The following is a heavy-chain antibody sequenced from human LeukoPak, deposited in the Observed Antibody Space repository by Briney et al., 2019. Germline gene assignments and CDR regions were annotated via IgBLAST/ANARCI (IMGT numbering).Heavy chain of an antibody. CDR2: IIPILGIA. CDR3: ARPNYYDSSGYYLGGSPIYDAFDI. Sequence: SVKVSCKASGGTFSSYTISWVRQAPGQGLEWMGRIIPILGIANYAQKFQGRVTITADKSTSTAYMELSSLRSEDTAAYYCARPNYYDSSGYYLGGSPIYDAFDIWGQGTMVTVSS. CDR1: GGTFSSYT. D-gene: IGHD3-22*01. J-gene: IGHJ3*02. V-gene: IGHV1-69*02.